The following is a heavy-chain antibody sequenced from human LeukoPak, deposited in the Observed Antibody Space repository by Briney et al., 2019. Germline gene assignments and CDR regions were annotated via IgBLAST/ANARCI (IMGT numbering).Heavy chain of an antibody. CDR1: GFTFSSYA. J-gene: IGHJ4*02. D-gene: IGHD6-19*01. CDR3: AKGTHSTGWTGFDY. Sequence: GGSLRLSCAAPGFTFSSYAMSWVRQAPGKGLEWVSGISSSGGNTYYADSVKGRFTISRDNSRSTLYLQMNSLRAEDTAVYYCAKGTHSTGWTGFDYWGQGTLVTVSS. CDR2: ISSSGGNT. V-gene: IGHV3-23*01.